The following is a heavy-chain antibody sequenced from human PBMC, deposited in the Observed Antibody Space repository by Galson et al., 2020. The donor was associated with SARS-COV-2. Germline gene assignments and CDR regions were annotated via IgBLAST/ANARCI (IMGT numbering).Heavy chain of an antibody. CDR3: ARDLHSAAGTNYYYYYGMDV. Sequence: SETLSLTCTVSGGSISSYYWSWIRQPPGKGLEWIGYIYYSGSTNYNPSLKSRVTISVDTSKNQFSLKLSSVTAADTAVYYCARDLHSAAGTNYYYYYGMDVWGQGTTVTVSS. D-gene: IGHD6-13*01. J-gene: IGHJ6*02. V-gene: IGHV4-59*01. CDR2: IYYSGST. CDR1: GGSISSYY.